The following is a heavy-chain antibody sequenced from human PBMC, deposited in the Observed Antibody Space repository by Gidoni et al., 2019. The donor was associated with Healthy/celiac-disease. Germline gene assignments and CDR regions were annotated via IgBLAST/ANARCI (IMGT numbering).Heavy chain of an antibody. V-gene: IGHV5-10-1*03. CDR3: ASRGERGIPGDYYHYGMDV. CDR2: IDPSDSYT. Sequence: EVQLVQSGAAVKKPGESLRISCKGSGYSFTSYWISWVRQMPGKGLEWMGRIDPSDSYTNYSPSFQGHVTISADKSISTAYLQWSSLKASDTAMYYWASRGERGIPGDYYHYGMDVWGQGTTVTVSS. J-gene: IGHJ6*02. CDR1: GYSFTSYW. D-gene: IGHD3-10*01.